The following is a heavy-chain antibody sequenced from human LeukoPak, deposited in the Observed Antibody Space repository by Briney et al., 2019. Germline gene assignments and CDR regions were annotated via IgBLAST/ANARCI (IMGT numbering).Heavy chain of an antibody. D-gene: IGHD1-26*01. CDR2: ISASGGST. V-gene: IGHV3-23*01. Sequence: PGGSLRLSCAASGFTFSSSAMSWVRQVPGKGLEWVPGISASGGSTYYADSVRGRFTISRDNSKNTLYLQMNSLRAEDTAVYYCAKVGYSGSYSRYYGMDVWGQGTTVTVSS. CDR3: AKVGYSGSYSRYYGMDV. J-gene: IGHJ6*02. CDR1: GFTFSSSA.